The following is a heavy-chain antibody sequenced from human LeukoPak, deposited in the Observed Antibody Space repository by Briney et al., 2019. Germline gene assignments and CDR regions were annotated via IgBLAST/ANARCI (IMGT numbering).Heavy chain of an antibody. CDR3: ARSRLLWSGRPGLFDY. V-gene: IGHV4-39*01. CDR2: IYYSGST. D-gene: IGHD3-3*01. Sequence: PSETLSLTCTVSGGSISSSSYYWGWLRQPPGKGLEWIVSIYYSGSTYYNPSLKSRVTISVDTSKNQFSLKLSSVTAADTAVYYCARSRLLWSGRPGLFDYWGQGTLVTVSS. J-gene: IGHJ4*02. CDR1: GGSISSSSYY.